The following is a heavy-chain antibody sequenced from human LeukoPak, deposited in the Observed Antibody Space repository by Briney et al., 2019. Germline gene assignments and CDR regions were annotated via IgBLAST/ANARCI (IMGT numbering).Heavy chain of an antibody. J-gene: IGHJ4*02. Sequence: ASVKVSCKASGYTFTGYYMHWVRQAPGQGLEWMGWVNPNSGGTNYAQKFQGRVTMTRDTSISTAYMELSRLRSDDTAVYYCARGGVGPYTYYFDYWGQGALVTVSS. CDR3: ARGGVGPYTYYFDY. V-gene: IGHV1-2*02. CDR1: GYTFTGYY. CDR2: VNPNSGGT. D-gene: IGHD2-8*02.